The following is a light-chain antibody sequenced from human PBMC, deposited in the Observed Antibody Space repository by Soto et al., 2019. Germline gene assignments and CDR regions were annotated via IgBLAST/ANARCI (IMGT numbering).Light chain of an antibody. Sequence: QTVVTQEPSFSVSPGGTVTLTCGLSSGSVSTTYYPSWYQQTPGQAPRTLLYSTNTRSSGVPDRFSGSILGNKAALTITGAQADDESTYHCALYVASGIWVFGEGTQLTVL. J-gene: IGLJ3*02. CDR1: SGSVSTTYY. CDR2: STN. V-gene: IGLV8-61*01. CDR3: ALYVASGIWV.